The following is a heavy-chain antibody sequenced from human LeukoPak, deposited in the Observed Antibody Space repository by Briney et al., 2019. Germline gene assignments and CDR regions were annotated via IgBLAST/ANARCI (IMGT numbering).Heavy chain of an antibody. D-gene: IGHD3-10*01. CDR2: ISSSSSYI. CDR1: GFAFSSYS. V-gene: IGHV3-21*01. J-gene: IGHJ4*02. Sequence: GSLRLSCAASGFAFSSYSMNWVRQAPGKGLEWVSSISSSSSYIYYADSVKGRLTISRDNAKNSLYPQMNSLRAEDTAVYYCARDEGGEYYYGSGSYNYWGQGTLVTVSS. CDR3: ARDEGGEYYYGSGSYNY.